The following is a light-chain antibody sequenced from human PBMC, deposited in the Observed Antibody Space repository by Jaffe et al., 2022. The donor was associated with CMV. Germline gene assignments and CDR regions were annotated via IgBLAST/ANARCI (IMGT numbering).Light chain of an antibody. CDR2: DVS. J-gene: IGLJ1*01. CDR3: GSFTGTDTLYV. CDR1: SSDVGGYKY. V-gene: IGLV2-14*01. Sequence: QSALTQPASVSGSPGQSITISCIGTSSDVGGYKYVSWYQQHPGKAPKLMIYDVSNRPSGVSTRFSGSKSGNKASLTISGLQAEDEADYYCGSFTGTDTLYVFGTGTKVTVL.